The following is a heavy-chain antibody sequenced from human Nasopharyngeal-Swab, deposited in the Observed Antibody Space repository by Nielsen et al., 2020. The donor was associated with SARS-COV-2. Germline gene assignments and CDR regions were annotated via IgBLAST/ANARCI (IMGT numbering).Heavy chain of an antibody. Sequence: WIRQPPGKGLEWIGYIYYSGSTNYNPSLKSRVTISVDTSKNQFSLKLSSVTAADTAVYYCARVGGLWSAGFYYYYMDVWGKGTTVTGLL. V-gene: IGHV4-59*01. CDR3: ARVGGLWSAGFYYYYMDV. CDR2: IYYSGST. D-gene: IGHD3-3*01. J-gene: IGHJ6*03.